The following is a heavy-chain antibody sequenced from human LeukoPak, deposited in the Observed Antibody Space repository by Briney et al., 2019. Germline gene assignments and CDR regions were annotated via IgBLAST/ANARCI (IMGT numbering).Heavy chain of an antibody. V-gene: IGHV1-18*01. D-gene: IGHD3-22*01. CDR3: ARDGRRSYYYDSSGLIDY. J-gene: IGHJ4*02. Sequence: ASVKVSGKASGYTFTSYGISWVRQAPGQGLEWMGWISAYNGNTNYAQKLQGRVTMTTDTSTSTAYMELRSLRSDDTAVYYCARDGRRSYYYDSSGLIDYWGQGTLVTVSS. CDR1: GYTFTSYG. CDR2: ISAYNGNT.